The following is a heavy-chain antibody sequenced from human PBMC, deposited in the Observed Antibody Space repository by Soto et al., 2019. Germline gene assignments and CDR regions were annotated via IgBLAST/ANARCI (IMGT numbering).Heavy chain of an antibody. Sequence: QVQLVQSGAEVREPGASVKVSCKASGYSFTSLDINWVRQTTGQGLEWMGWMQPSSGRTGYAQKFQDRLTMTRDPSINTAYRELSSLTSDDTAFYYCARGVTAGVDYWGQGTLVTFSS. D-gene: IGHD1-26*01. CDR2: MQPSSGRT. CDR3: ARGVTAGVDY. V-gene: IGHV1-8*01. CDR1: GYSFTSLD. J-gene: IGHJ4*02.